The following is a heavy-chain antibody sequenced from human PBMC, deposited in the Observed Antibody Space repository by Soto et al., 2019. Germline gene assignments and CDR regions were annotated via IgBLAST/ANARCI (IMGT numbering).Heavy chain of an antibody. D-gene: IGHD1-26*01. Sequence: PGGSLRLSCAASGFTFGSYWMHWVRQAPGKGLVWVSRINSDGSSTSYADSVKGRFTISRDNAKNTLYLQMNSLRAEDTAVYYCARWDLKLGRYYYYGMDVWGQGTTVTVSS. V-gene: IGHV3-74*01. CDR2: INSDGSST. CDR1: GFTFGSYW. J-gene: IGHJ6*02. CDR3: ARWDLKLGRYYYYGMDV.